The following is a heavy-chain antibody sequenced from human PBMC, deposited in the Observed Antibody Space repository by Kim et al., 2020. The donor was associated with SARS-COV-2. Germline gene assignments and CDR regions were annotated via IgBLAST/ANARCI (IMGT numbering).Heavy chain of an antibody. V-gene: IGHV4-59*09. D-gene: IGHD3-10*01. J-gene: IGHJ6*02. CDR3: TRGLITMVRGAAPTPMDV. Sequence: KSRVTISVHTSKNQFSLKLSSVTAADTAVYYCTRGLITMVRGAAPTPMDVWGQGTTVTVSS.